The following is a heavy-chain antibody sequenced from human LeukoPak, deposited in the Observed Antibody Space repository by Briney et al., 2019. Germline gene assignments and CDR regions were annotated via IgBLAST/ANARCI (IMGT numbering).Heavy chain of an antibody. CDR1: GFTFSSYE. CDR3: ARGRVAGPNWFDP. CDR2: ISSSGSTI. D-gene: IGHD6-19*01. V-gene: IGHV3-48*03. J-gene: IGHJ5*02. Sequence: QPGGSLRLSCAAPGFTFSSYEMNWVRQAPGKGLEWVSYISSSGSTIYYADSVKGRFTISRDNAKNSLYLQMNSLRAEDTAVYYCARGRVAGPNWFDPWGQGTLVTVSS.